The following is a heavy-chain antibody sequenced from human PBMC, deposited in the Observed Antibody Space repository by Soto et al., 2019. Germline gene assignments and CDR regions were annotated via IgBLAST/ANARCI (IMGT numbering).Heavy chain of an antibody. CDR3: ASQTVVAGFNYYYYYGMDV. D-gene: IGHD2-15*01. CDR2: IYYSGST. V-gene: IGHV4-31*03. J-gene: IGHJ6*02. Sequence: SETLSLTCTVSGDSISSGGYYWSWIRQHPGKGLEWIGYIYYSGSTYYNPSLKSRVTISVDTSKNQFSLKLSSVTAADTAVYYCASQTVVAGFNYYYYYGMDVWGQGTTVTVSS. CDR1: GDSISSGGYY.